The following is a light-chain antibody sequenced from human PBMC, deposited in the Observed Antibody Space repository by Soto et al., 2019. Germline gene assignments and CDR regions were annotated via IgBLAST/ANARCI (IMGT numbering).Light chain of an antibody. V-gene: IGLV1-44*01. J-gene: IGLJ2*01. Sequence: QSALTQPPSASGTPGQRVTISCSGSSSNIGTNTVHWYQQLPGSAPQLLLYSTNQRPSGVPGRFSGSKSSTSASLAISGLQSDDEADYYCAAWDGSLNVVLFGGGTKLTVL. CDR2: STN. CDR1: SSNIGTNT. CDR3: AAWDGSLNVVL.